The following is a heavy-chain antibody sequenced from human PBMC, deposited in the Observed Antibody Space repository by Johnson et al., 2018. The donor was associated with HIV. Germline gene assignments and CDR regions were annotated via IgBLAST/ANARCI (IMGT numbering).Heavy chain of an antibody. CDR1: GFTVSSNY. Sequence: VQLVESGGGLVQPGGSLRLSCAASGFTVSSNYMSWVRQAPGKGLEWVSVIYSGGSIGYVDSVKGRFTVPRDNAKKFLYLHMNSLRAEDTALYYCAKERYSYGSGSGIDAFDIWGQGTMVTVPS. CDR3: AKERYSYGSGSGIDAFDI. CDR2: IYSGGSI. J-gene: IGHJ3*02. D-gene: IGHD3-10*01. V-gene: IGHV3-66*02.